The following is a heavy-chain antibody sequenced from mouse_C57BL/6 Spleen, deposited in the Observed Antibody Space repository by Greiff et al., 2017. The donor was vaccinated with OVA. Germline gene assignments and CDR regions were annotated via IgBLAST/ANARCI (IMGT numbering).Heavy chain of an antibody. CDR2: IYPGSGST. D-gene: IGHD2-2*01. V-gene: IGHV1-55*01. CDR3: ARESIYYGYDRYAMDY. J-gene: IGHJ4*01. Sequence: VQLQQPGAELVKPGASVKMSCKASGYTFTSYWITWVKQRPGQGLEWIGDIYPGSGSTNYNEKFKSKATLTVDKSSSTAYMQLSSLTSEDSAVYYCARESIYYGYDRYAMDYWGQGTSVTVSS. CDR1: GYTFTSYW.